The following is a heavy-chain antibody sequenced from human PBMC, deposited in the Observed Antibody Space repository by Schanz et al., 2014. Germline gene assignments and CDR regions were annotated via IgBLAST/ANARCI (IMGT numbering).Heavy chain of an antibody. V-gene: IGHV3-23*04. J-gene: IGHJ4*02. CDR1: GFTFSNHA. CDR3: ARGSGTFDS. Sequence: EVQLVESGGGLAQPGGSLRLACAASGFTFSNHALSWVRQAPGKGLEWVSVIAGDGGGPNYVDSVKGRFTISRDNSDNTLYLQMNNLRAEDTAVYYCARGSGTFDSWGQGTLVTVSS. D-gene: IGHD3-3*01. CDR2: IAGDGGGP.